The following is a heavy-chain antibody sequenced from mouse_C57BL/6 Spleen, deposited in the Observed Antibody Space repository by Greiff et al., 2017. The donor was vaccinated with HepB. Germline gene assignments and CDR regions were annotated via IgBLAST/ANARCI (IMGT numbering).Heavy chain of an antibody. J-gene: IGHJ1*03. CDR1: GYAFSSSW. D-gene: IGHD1-1*01. CDR3: ARSHYYGSSTYFDV. V-gene: IGHV1-82*01. CDR2: IYPGDGDT. Sequence: VQLQQSGPELVKPGASVKISCKASGYAFSSSWMNWVKQRPGKGLEWIGRIYPGDGDTNYNGKFKGKATLTADKSSSTAYMQLSSLTSEDSAVYFCARSHYYGSSTYFDVWGTGTTVTVSS.